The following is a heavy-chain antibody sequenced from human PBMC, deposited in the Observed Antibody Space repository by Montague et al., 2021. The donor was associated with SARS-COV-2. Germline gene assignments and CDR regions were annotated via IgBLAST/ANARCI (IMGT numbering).Heavy chain of an antibody. D-gene: IGHD2-15*01. J-gene: IGHJ4*02. CDR1: GDSIRNSDYS. Sequence: ETLSLTCTVSGDSIRNSDYSWDWVRQPPGKGLEWIGNIYNGGTTFCNPSLKSRVTIFVDTSKNQFSLKLSSVTAADTAVYYCATRTRYPQNDFGFWGQGTLVTVSS. CDR2: IYNGGTT. CDR3: ATRTRYPQNDFGF. V-gene: IGHV4-39*01.